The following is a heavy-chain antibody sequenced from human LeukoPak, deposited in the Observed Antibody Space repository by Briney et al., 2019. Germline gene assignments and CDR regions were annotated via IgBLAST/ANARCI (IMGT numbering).Heavy chain of an antibody. CDR1: GFTFSGSA. CDR3: TRPIMITFGGVIEDDY. D-gene: IGHD3-16*01. J-gene: IGHJ4*02. V-gene: IGHV3-73*01. Sequence: GGSLRLSCAASGFTFSGSAMHWVRQASGKGLEWVGRIGSKANSYATAYAASVKGRFTISRDDSKNTAYLQMNSLKTEDTAVYYCTRPIMITFGGVIEDDYWGQGTLVTVSS. CDR2: IGSKANSYAT.